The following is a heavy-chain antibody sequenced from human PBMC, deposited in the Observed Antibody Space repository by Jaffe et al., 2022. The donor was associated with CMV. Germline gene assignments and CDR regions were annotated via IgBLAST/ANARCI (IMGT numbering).Heavy chain of an antibody. CDR1: GFTFSSYA. CDR2: ISGSGGST. V-gene: IGHV3-23*01. CDR3: ALTKYNWNYFHY. J-gene: IGHJ4*02. D-gene: IGHD1-20*01. Sequence: EVQLLESGGGLVQPGGSLRLSCAASGFTFSSYAMSWVRQAPGKGLEWVSAISGSGGSTYYADSVKGRFTISRDNSKNTLYLQMNSLRAEDTAVYYCALTKYNWNYFHYWGQGTLVTVSS.